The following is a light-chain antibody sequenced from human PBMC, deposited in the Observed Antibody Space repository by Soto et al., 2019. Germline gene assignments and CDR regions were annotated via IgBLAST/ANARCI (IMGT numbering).Light chain of an antibody. J-gene: IGKJ2*01. CDR2: EAS. CDR3: QQQNSYPYT. CDR1: QSIRRW. Sequence: DIQMTQSPSTLSASVGDRVTITCRASQSIRRWVAWYQQKPGKAPNLLIYEASSLETGVPSRFSGSGPGREFTLTISSLQPDDFATYYCQQQNSYPYTFGQGTKLEIK. V-gene: IGKV1-5*03.